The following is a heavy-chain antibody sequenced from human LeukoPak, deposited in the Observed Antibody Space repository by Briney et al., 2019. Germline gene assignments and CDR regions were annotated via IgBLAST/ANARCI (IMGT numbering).Heavy chain of an antibody. D-gene: IGHD1-20*01. J-gene: IGHJ4*02. Sequence: SETLSLTCTVSGGSISSYYWSWIRQPPGKGLEWIGYIYYSGSTNYNPYLKSRVTISVDTSKNQFSLKLSSVTAADTAVYYCARANNWNDGLDYWGQGTLVTVSS. CDR1: GGSISSYY. CDR2: IYYSGST. V-gene: IGHV4-59*01. CDR3: ARANNWNDGLDY.